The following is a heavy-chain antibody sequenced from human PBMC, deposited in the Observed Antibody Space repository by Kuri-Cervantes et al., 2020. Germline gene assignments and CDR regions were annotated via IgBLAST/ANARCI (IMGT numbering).Heavy chain of an antibody. V-gene: IGHV3-7*01. Sequence: GESLKISCAASGFTFSSYWMSWVRQAPGKGLEWVANIKQDGSEKYYVDSVKGRFTISRDNAKNSLYLQMNSLRAEDTAVHYCAREETYYDSSGYYPADYWGQGTLVTVSS. CDR3: AREETYYDSSGYYPADY. CDR2: IKQDGSEK. J-gene: IGHJ4*02. D-gene: IGHD3-22*01. CDR1: GFTFSSYW.